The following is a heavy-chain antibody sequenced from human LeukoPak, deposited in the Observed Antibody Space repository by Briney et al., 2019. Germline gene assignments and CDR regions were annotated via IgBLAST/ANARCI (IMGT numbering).Heavy chain of an antibody. J-gene: IGHJ6*03. CDR1: GFTVSSNY. CDR2: IYSGGST. V-gene: IGHV3-53*01. CDR3: ASGSGSYRTPYYYMDV. D-gene: IGHD3-10*01. Sequence: AGSLRLSCAGSGFTVSSNYMSWVRQGPGKGPEWVSVIYSGGSTYYADSVKGRFTISRDNSKNTLYLQMNSLRAEDTAVYYCASGSGSYRTPYYYMDVWGTGTTVTVSS.